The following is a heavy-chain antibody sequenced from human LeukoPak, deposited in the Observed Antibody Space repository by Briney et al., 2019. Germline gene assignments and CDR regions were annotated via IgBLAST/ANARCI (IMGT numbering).Heavy chain of an antibody. D-gene: IGHD1-7*01. J-gene: IGHJ3*02. CDR3: ARGRRELAFDI. V-gene: IGHV1-2*02. CDR1: GYTFIDYY. CDR2: INPNSGGT. Sequence: GASVKVSCKASGYTFIDYYIHWVRQAPGQGLEWMGWINPNSGGTNYAQNFQGRVTMTRDTSISSTYMELRRLTSDDTAVYYCARGRRELAFDIWGQGTMVTVSS.